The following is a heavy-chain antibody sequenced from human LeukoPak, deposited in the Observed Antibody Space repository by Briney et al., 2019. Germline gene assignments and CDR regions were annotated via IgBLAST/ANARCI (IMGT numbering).Heavy chain of an antibody. CDR3: ARRRGIAARLPRGWFDP. D-gene: IGHD6-6*01. CDR2: ISYDGSNK. V-gene: IGHV3-30*04. J-gene: IGHJ5*02. Sequence: GGSLGLSCAASGFTFSSYAMHWVRQAPGKGLEWVAVISYDGSNKYYADSVKGRFTISRDNSKNTLYLQMNSLRAEDTAVYYCARRRGIAARLPRGWFDPWGQGTLVTVSS. CDR1: GFTFSSYA.